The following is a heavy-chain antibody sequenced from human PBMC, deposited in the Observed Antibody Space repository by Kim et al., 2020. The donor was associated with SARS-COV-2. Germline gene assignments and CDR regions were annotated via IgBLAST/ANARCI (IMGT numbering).Heavy chain of an antibody. CDR2: IDPSDSYT. CDR3: ARPTYYYGSGSYNYYYGMDV. Sequence: GESLKISCKGSGYSFTSYWISWVRQMPGKGLEWMGRIDPSDSYTNYSPSFQGHVTISADKSISTAYLQWSSLKASDTAMYYCARPTYYYGSGSYNYYYGMDVWGQGTTVTVSS. CDR1: GYSFTSYW. V-gene: IGHV5-10-1*01. J-gene: IGHJ6*02. D-gene: IGHD3-10*01.